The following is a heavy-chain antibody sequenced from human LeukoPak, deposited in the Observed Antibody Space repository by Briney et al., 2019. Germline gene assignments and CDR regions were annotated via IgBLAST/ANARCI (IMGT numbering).Heavy chain of an antibody. V-gene: IGHV4-59*01. CDR3: ARVLLTTVTTGHFDY. J-gene: IGHJ4*02. CDR2: IYYSGST. D-gene: IGHD4-11*01. CDR1: GGSFSGYY. Sequence: SETLSLTCAVYGGSFSGYYWSWIRQPPGKGLEWIGYIYYSGSTNYNPSLKSRVTISVDTSKNQFSLKLSSVTAADTAVYYCARVLLTTVTTGHFDYWGQGTLVTVSS.